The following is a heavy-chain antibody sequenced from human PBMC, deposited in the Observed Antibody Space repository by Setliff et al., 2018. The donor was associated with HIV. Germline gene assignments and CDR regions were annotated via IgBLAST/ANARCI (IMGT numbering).Heavy chain of an antibody. CDR2: INPNSGGT. CDR1: RYTFTGYY. D-gene: IGHD3-22*01. J-gene: IGHJ6*03. V-gene: IGHV1-2*02. CDR3: ARGMDDSSGYHYGYYDYYMDV. Sequence: ASVKVSCKASRYTFTGYYMHWVRQAPGQGLEWMGWINPNSGGTNYAQKFQGRVTMTRDTSISTAYMELSRLRSDDTAVYYCARGMDDSSGYHYGYYDYYMDVWG.